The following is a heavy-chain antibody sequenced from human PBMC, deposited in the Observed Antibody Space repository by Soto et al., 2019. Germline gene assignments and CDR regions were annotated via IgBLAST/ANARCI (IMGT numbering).Heavy chain of an antibody. D-gene: IGHD5-18*01. J-gene: IGHJ4*02. CDR3: AREGYSYGSYFDY. V-gene: IGHV3-21*01. Sequence: GGSLRLSCAASGFTVCSYSMNWVRQPPGKGLEWVSSISISSSYIYYADSVKGRLTISTDNANNALYLQMNGLRAEDAAVYYCAREGYSYGSYFDYRGQGTLVTVSS. CDR1: GFTVCSYS. CDR2: ISISSSYI.